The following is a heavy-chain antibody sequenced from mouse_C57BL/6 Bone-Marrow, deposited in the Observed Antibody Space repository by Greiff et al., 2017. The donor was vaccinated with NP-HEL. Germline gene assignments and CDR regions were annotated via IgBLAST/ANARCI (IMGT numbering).Heavy chain of an antibody. J-gene: IGHJ4*01. CDR1: GFNIKNTY. CDR3: ASHKTGTGDYYAMDY. CDR2: IDPANGNT. Sequence: EVQLVESVAELVRPGASVKLSCTASGFNIKNTYMHWVKQRPEQGLEWIGRIDPANGNTKYAPKFQGKATITADTSSNTAYLQLSSLTSEDTAIYYCASHKTGTGDYYAMDYWGQGTSVTVSS. V-gene: IGHV14-3*01. D-gene: IGHD4-1*01.